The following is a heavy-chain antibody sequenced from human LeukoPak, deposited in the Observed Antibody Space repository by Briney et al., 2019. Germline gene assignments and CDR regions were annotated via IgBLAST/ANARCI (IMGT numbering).Heavy chain of an antibody. V-gene: IGHV3-21*01. CDR1: GLTFSSYS. CDR2: ISSSSSYI. J-gene: IGHJ4*02. Sequence: PGGSLRLSCAASGLTFSSYSMNWVRQAPGKGLEWVSSISSSSSYIYYADSVKGRFTISRDNAKNSLYLQMNSLLAKDTAVYYCARLKGSELYFAYWGERTLVTVYS. CDR3: ARLKGSELYFAY. D-gene: IGHD1-1*01.